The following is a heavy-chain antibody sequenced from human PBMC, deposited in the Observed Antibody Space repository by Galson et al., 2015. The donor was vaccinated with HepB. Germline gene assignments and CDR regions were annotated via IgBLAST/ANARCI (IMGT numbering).Heavy chain of an antibody. D-gene: IGHD6-13*01. CDR1: GYTLTELS. Sequence: SCKVSGYTLTELSMHWVRQAPGKGLEWMGGFDPEDGETIYAQKFQGRVTMTEDTSTDTAYMELSSLRSEDTAVYYCATPYSSSWYFTRDAFDIWGQGTMVTVSS. J-gene: IGHJ3*02. V-gene: IGHV1-24*01. CDR2: FDPEDGET. CDR3: ATPYSSSWYFTRDAFDI.